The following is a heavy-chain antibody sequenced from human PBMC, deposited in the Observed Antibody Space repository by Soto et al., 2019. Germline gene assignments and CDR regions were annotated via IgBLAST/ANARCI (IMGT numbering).Heavy chain of an antibody. Sequence: QVQLQESGPGLVKPSQTLSLTCTVSGGSISRVDNYWSWIRQSPGKGLEWIGYDYYTGSAYYNPSLRSRATIRIDTSRNQFSLQLTSVTAADTAIYYCARNAAMTTHFDSWGQGALVSVS. CDR1: GGSISRVDNY. D-gene: IGHD4-4*01. J-gene: IGHJ4*02. CDR3: ARNAAMTTHFDS. V-gene: IGHV4-30-4*01. CDR2: DYYTGSA.